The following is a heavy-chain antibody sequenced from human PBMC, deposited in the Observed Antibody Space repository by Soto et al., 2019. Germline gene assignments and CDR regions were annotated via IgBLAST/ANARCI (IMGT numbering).Heavy chain of an antibody. D-gene: IGHD3-16*01. CDR2: IYPGDSDT. Sequence: GESLKISCKGSEYRFNSYWIGWVRQMPGKGLEWIGMIYPGDSDTTYSPSFEGQVTMSVDKSKNHFSLKLTSVTAIDTAVYYCARLEGDAYYYGMDVWGHGTTVTVSS. CDR3: ARLEGDAYYYGMDV. CDR1: EYRFNSYW. V-gene: IGHV5-51*01. J-gene: IGHJ6*02.